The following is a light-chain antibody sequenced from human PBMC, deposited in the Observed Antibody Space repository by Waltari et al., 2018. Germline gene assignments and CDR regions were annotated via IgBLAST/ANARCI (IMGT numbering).Light chain of an antibody. V-gene: IGKV1-5*03. CDR1: QSIFTW. J-gene: IGKJ1*01. CDR3: QQYSGSVWT. CDR2: KAS. Sequence: DIQMTQSPSTLSASVGDRVTITCRASQSIFTWLAWYKQKSGKAPELLIHKASNLQSGVPSRFSGSGSGTEFTLTISSLQPDDFAIYYCQQYSGSVWTFGQGTTVEIK.